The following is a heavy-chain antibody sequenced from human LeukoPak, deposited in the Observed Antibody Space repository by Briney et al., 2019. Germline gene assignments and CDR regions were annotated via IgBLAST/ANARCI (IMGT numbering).Heavy chain of an antibody. J-gene: IGHJ3*02. CDR1: GGSISSYY. CDR2: IYYSGST. V-gene: IGHV4-59*01. D-gene: IGHD2-2*01. Sequence: ETLXLTCTVSGGSISSYYWSWIRQPPGKGLEWIGYIYYSGSTNYNPSLKSRVTISVDTSKNQFSLRLSSVTAADTAVYYCARVPPQYCSSTSCYWSRAFDIWGQGTMVTVSS. CDR3: ARVPPQYCSSTSCYWSRAFDI.